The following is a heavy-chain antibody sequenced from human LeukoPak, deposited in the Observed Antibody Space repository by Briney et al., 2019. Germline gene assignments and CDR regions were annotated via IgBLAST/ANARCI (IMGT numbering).Heavy chain of an antibody. CDR1: GGSINTYY. V-gene: IGHV4-59*07. D-gene: IGHD1-14*01. CDR2: IYYTWST. Sequence: PSDTLALTCTVSGGSINTYYWTWVRQPPGKGLEGIGVIYYTWSTNYYPPLTSRVTISVDTSKNQFSLKLSSVTAADTAVYYCAGMRITTPTVRTLDYWGQGTLVTVSS. J-gene: IGHJ4*02. CDR3: AGMRITTPTVRTLDY.